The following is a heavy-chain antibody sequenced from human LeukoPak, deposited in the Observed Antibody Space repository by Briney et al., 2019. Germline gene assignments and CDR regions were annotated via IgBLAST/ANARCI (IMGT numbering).Heavy chain of an antibody. V-gene: IGHV1-2*02. Sequence: ASVKVSCKASGYTFTGYYMHWVRQAPGQGLEWMGWINPNSGGTNYAQKFQGRVTMTRDTSISTAYMELSRLRSDDTAVYYCAREMALRNCGSTSCLLFDYWGQGTLVTVSS. J-gene: IGHJ4*02. CDR1: GYTFTGYY. CDR3: AREMALRNCGSTSCLLFDY. CDR2: INPNSGGT. D-gene: IGHD2-2*01.